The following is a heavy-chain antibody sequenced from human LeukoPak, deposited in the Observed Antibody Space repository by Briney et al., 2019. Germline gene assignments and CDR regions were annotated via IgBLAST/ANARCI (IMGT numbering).Heavy chain of an antibody. Sequence: PGRSLRLSCAASGFPFISYGMHWVRQAPGKGLEWVAVISYDGSNKYYADSVKGRFTISRDNSKNTLYLQMNSLRAEDTAVYYCAKDCPRYCSGGSCYSGWYFDLWGRGTLVTVSS. CDR2: ISYDGSNK. J-gene: IGHJ2*01. D-gene: IGHD2-15*01. CDR3: AKDCPRYCSGGSCYSGWYFDL. CDR1: GFPFISYG. V-gene: IGHV3-30*18.